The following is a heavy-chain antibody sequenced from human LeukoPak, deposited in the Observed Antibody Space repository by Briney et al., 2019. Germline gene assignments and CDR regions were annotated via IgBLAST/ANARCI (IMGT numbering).Heavy chain of an antibody. V-gene: IGHV3-48*03. D-gene: IGHD1-26*01. Sequence: PGGSLRLSCAASGFTFSSYEMNWVRQAPGKGLEWVSYISSSGSTIYYADSVKGRFTISRDNAKNSLYLQMNSLGAEDTAVYYCARAWELLAFDIWGQGTMVTVSS. CDR1: GFTFSSYE. J-gene: IGHJ3*02. CDR3: ARAWELLAFDI. CDR2: ISSSGSTI.